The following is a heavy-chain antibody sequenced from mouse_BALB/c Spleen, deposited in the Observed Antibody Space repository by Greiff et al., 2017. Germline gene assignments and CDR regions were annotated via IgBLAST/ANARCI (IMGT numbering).Heavy chain of an antibody. CDR2: INPSNGRT. J-gene: IGHJ4*01. CDR1: GYTFTSYW. Sequence: QVQLQQPGAELVKPGASVTLSCTASGYTFTSYWMHWVKQRPGQGLEWIGEINPSNGRTNYNEKFKSKATLTVDKSSSTAYMQLSSLTSEDSAVYYCARYGLGQPGYWGRGTAVTVSS. CDR3: ARYGLGQPGY. D-gene: IGHD3-3*01. V-gene: IGHV1S81*02.